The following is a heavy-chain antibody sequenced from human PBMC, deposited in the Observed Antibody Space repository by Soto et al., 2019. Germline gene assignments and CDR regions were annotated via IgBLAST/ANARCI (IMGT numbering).Heavy chain of an antibody. Sequence: XGSLRLSCAASGFTFSSYAMSWVRQAPGKGLEWVSAISGSGGSTYYADSVKGRFTISRDNSKNTLYLQMNSLRAEDTAVYYCARRDHDFWSTNWFDHWGQGTLVTVSS. J-gene: IGHJ5*02. V-gene: IGHV3-23*01. CDR3: ARRDHDFWSTNWFDH. D-gene: IGHD3-3*01. CDR1: GFTFSSYA. CDR2: ISGSGGST.